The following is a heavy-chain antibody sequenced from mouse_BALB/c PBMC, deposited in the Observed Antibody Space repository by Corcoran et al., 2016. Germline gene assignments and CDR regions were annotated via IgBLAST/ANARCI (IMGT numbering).Heavy chain of an antibody. D-gene: IGHD3-3*01. V-gene: IGHV1-81*01. J-gene: IGHJ4*01. Sequence: QVQLQQCGPELVKPGASMKLSCKASGYTFTDYVISWVKQRTGQGLEWIGEIYPGSGSTYYNEKFKGKATLTADKSSNTAYMQLSSLTSEDSAVYFCARRAYHYAMDYWGQGTSVTVSS. CDR3: ARRAYHYAMDY. CDR2: IYPGSGST. CDR1: GYTFTDYV.